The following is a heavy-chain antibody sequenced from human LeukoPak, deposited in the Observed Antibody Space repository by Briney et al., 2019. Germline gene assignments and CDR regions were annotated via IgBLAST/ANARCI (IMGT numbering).Heavy chain of an antibody. CDR2: FDPEDGET. CDR3: ATVAAVAGVYYYYYGMDV. Sequence: ASVKVSCKVSGYTLTELSMHWVRQAPGKGLEWTGGFDPEDGETIYAQKFQGRVTMTEDTSTDTAYMELSSLRSEDTAVYYCATVAAVAGVYYYYYGMDVWGQGTTVTVSS. D-gene: IGHD6-19*01. V-gene: IGHV1-24*01. CDR1: GYTLTELS. J-gene: IGHJ6*02.